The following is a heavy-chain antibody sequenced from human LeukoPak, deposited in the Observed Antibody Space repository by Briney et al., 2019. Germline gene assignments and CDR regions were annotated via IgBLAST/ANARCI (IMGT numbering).Heavy chain of an antibody. CDR2: ISGSGGST. CDR1: GFTFSSYA. J-gene: IGHJ4*02. CDR3: AKDRKLLWFGEIFSY. D-gene: IGHD3-10*01. Sequence: GGSLRLSCAASGFTFSSYAMSWVRQAPGKGLEWVSAISGSGGSTCYADSVKGRFTISRDNSKNTLYLQMNSLRAEDTAVYYCAKDRKLLWFGEIFSYWGQGTLVTVSS. V-gene: IGHV3-23*01.